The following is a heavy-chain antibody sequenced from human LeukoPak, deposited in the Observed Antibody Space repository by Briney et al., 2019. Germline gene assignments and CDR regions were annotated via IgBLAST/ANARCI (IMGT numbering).Heavy chain of an antibody. D-gene: IGHD2-2*01. CDR1: GYTFTGYY. V-gene: IGHV1-2*02. CDR2: INPNSGGT. CDR3: ARGAHIVVVTTNWFDP. Sequence: ASVKVSCKASGYTFTGYYMHWVRQAPGQGLEWMGWINPNSGGTNYAQKFQGRVTMTRDTSISTAYMELSRLRSDDTAVYYCARGAHIVVVTTNWFDPWGQGTLVTVSS. J-gene: IGHJ5*02.